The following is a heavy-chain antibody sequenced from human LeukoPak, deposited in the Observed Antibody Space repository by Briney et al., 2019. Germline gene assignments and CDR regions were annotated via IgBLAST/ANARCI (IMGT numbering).Heavy chain of an antibody. CDR2: ISSSSSYI. Sequence: GGSLRLSCAASGFTFSSYSMNWVRQAPGKGLEWVSSISSSSSYIYYADSVKGRFTISRDNAKNSLYLQMNSLRAEDTAVYYCARVLRTNGPFYYYYYYMDVWGKGTTVTVSS. D-gene: IGHD2-8*01. J-gene: IGHJ6*03. CDR3: ARVLRTNGPFYYYYYYMDV. CDR1: GFTFSSYS. V-gene: IGHV3-21*01.